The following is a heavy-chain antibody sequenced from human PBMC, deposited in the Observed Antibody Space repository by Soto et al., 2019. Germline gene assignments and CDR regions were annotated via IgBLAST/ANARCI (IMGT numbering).Heavy chain of an antibody. V-gene: IGHV4-59*08. CDR1: GGSISSYY. CDR2: IYYSGST. Sequence: SETLSLTCTVSGGSISSYYWSWIRQPPGKGLEWIGYIYYSGSTNYNPSLKSRVTISVDTSKNQFSLKLSSVTAADTAVYYCARRRTRGHYYYYYYMDVWGKGTTVTVSS. CDR3: ARRRTRGHYYYYYYMDV. D-gene: IGHD4-17*01. J-gene: IGHJ6*03.